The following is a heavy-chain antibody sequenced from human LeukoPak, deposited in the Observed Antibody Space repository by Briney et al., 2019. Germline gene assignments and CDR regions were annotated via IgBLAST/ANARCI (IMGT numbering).Heavy chain of an antibody. J-gene: IGHJ3*02. CDR2: ISSSSSYI. D-gene: IGHD3-16*01. Sequence: GGSLRLSCAASGFTFSSYSMNWVRQAPGKGLEWVSSISSSSSYIYYADSVKGRFTISRDNAKNSLYLQMNSLRAEDTAVYYCARGRLGLEAFDIWGQGTMVTVSS. V-gene: IGHV3-21*01. CDR3: ARGRLGLEAFDI. CDR1: GFTFSSYS.